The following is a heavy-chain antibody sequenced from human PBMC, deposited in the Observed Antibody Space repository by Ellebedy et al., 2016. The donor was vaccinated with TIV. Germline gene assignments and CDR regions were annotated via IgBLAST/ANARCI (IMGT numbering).Heavy chain of an antibody. CDR2: ISYDGSNK. CDR3: TRSEMILVGNGMDV. CDR1: AFTFSRYA. D-gene: IGHD3-22*01. Sequence: GESLKISCAASAFTFSRYAMHWVRQAPGKGLEWVALISYDGSNKHSADSVKGRFTISRDNSKKTLYLQMNSLRVDDTAVYYCTRSEMILVGNGMDVWGQGTTVTVSS. V-gene: IGHV3-30-3*01. J-gene: IGHJ6*02.